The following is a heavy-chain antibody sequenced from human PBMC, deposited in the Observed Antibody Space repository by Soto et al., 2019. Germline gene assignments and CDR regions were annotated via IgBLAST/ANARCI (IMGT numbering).Heavy chain of an antibody. CDR3: ASGRYGDY. Sequence: QVHLVQSGAEVKKPGASVKVSCKGSGYGFTTYGITWVRQAPGQGLEWMAWISAHNGNTNYAQKLQGRVTVTRDTSTSTAYMELRSLRSDDKAVYYCASGRYGDYWGQGALVTVSS. V-gene: IGHV1-18*01. J-gene: IGHJ4*02. CDR2: ISAHNGNT. CDR1: GYGFTTYG. D-gene: IGHD1-26*01.